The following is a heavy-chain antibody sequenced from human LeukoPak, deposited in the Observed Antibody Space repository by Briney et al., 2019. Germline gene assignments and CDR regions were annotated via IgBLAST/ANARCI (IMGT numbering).Heavy chain of an antibody. V-gene: IGHV3-74*01. J-gene: IGHJ2*01. CDR3: ARIEDYYNSGGYFWYFDL. D-gene: IGHD3-10*01. Sequence: GGSLRHSCAASGFTFSDHWMHWVRQAPGKGLVWVSRINSPGSETNYADSVKGRFTVSRDNAKNTLYLQMNSLRAEDTAVYYCARIEDYYNSGGYFWYFDLWGRGTLVTVSS. CDR2: INSPGSET. CDR1: GFTFSDHW.